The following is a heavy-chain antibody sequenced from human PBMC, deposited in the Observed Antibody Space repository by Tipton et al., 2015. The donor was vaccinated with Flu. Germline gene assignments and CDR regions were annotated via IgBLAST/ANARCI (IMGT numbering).Heavy chain of an antibody. D-gene: IGHD6-13*01. CDR1: GYTFTSYY. J-gene: IGHJ6*02. CDR3: ARDSSSWYLSITYYYYYGMDV. Sequence: QVQLVQSGAEVKKPGASVKVSCKASGYTFTSYYMHWVRQAPGQGLEWMGIINPSGGSTSYAQKFQGRVTMTRDTSTSTVYMELSSLRSEDTAVYYCARDSSSWYLSITYYYYYGMDVWGQGPTVTVSS. V-gene: IGHV1-46*01. CDR2: INPSGGST.